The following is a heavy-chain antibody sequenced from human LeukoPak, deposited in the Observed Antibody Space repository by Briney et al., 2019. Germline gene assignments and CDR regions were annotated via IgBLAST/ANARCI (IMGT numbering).Heavy chain of an antibody. V-gene: IGHV3-11*01. CDR3: ARDPYSSSWYHRRDYYYYYMDV. CDR1: GFTFSDYN. Sequence: GGSLRLSCAASGFTFSDYNMRWIRQAPGKGLEWVSSISRSGSTKYYADSVKGRFTISRDNAKNSLFLQMNSLRAEDTAVYYCARDPYSSSWYHRRDYYYYYMDVWGKGTTVTVSS. D-gene: IGHD6-13*01. CDR2: ISRSGSTK. J-gene: IGHJ6*03.